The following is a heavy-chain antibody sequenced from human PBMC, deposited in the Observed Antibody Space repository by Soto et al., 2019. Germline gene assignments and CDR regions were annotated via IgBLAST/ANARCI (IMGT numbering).Heavy chain of an antibody. CDR2: IIPIFGTA. CDR3: ARGGHYYDSSGYYSYSGSYYFDY. V-gene: IGHV1-69*06. Sequence: PSVKVSCKASGGTFSSYVISWVRQAPGQGLEWMGGIIPIFGTANYAQKFQARVTITADKSTSTAYMELSSLRSEDTAVYYCARGGHYYDSSGYYSYSGSYYFDYWGQGTLVTVSS. D-gene: IGHD3-22*01. CDR1: GGTFSSYV. J-gene: IGHJ4*02.